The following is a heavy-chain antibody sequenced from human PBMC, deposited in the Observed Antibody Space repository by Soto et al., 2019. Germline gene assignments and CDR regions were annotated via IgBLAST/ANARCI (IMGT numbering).Heavy chain of an antibody. CDR3: AREYCGTECFYRNWFDP. Sequence: PSETLSLTCTVSGGSISSGDYYWSWFRQHPGKGLDWIGNIYSSGNTDYNPSLKSRLTISLDTSKNQFSLKMSSMTAADTVVYYCAREYCGTECFYRNWFDPWSQGTPVTV. V-gene: IGHV4-31*03. CDR1: GGSISSGDYY. D-gene: IGHD3-16*01. J-gene: IGHJ5*02. CDR2: IYSSGNT.